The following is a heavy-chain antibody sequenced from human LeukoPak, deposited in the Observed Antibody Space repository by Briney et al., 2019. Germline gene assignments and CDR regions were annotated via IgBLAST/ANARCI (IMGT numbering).Heavy chain of an antibody. D-gene: IGHD6-19*01. CDR2: IKQDGSEK. CDR3: AKDSSSSGWASTTDY. J-gene: IGHJ4*02. V-gene: IGHV3-7*03. CDR1: GFTFSSYW. Sequence: GGSLRLSCAASGFTFSSYWMNWVRQAPGKGLEWGGNIKQDGSEKYYVDSVKGRFTVSRDNSENTVFLQMNSLRAEDTAIYNCAKDSSSSGWASTTDYWGQGTLVTVSS.